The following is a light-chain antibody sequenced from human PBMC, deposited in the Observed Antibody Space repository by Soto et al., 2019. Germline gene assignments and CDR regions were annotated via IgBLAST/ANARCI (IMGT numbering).Light chain of an antibody. V-gene: IGKV3-20*01. Sequence: VELTQSPGTLSLSPGERGTLSCRASQSVSSNYLAWYQQKPGQAPRLLIYGASRRATGIPDRFSGSGSGADFTLTISRLEPEDFAVYYCQQYGSSPRTFGQGTKVDIK. CDR1: QSVSSNY. CDR3: QQYGSSPRT. CDR2: GAS. J-gene: IGKJ1*01.